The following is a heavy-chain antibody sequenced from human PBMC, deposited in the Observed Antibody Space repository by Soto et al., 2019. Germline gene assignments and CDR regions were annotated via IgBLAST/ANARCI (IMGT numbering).Heavy chain of an antibody. Sequence: QVQLVQSGAEEKKPGASVKVSCKASGYTFTNYAMHWVRRAPGQRLEWMGWINAGNGNTKYSQKFQGRVTITRDTSASTAYMELSSLRSEDTAVYYCAGAWGLWVIDYWGPGTLVTVSS. J-gene: IGHJ4*02. CDR3: AGAWGLWVIDY. CDR1: GYTFTNYA. D-gene: IGHD2-21*01. V-gene: IGHV1-3*05. CDR2: INAGNGNT.